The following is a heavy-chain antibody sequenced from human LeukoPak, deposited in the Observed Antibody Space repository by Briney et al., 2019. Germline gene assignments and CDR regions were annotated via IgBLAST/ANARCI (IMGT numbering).Heavy chain of an antibody. CDR1: GFTFSSYA. CDR2: ISGSGGST. V-gene: IGHV3-23*01. CDR3: AKGTVVTSHFDY. Sequence: GSLRLSCAASGFTFSSYAMSWVRQAPGKGLEWVSAISGSGGSTYYADPVKGRFTISRDNSQNTLYLQMNSLRAEDTAVYYCAKGTVVTSHFDYWGQGTLVTVSS. D-gene: IGHD4-23*01. J-gene: IGHJ4*02.